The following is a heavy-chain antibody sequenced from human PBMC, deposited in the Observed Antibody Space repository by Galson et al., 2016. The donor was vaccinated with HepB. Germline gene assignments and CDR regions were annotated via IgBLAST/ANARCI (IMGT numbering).Heavy chain of an antibody. CDR1: GFTFSSYG. V-gene: IGHV3-30*18. D-gene: IGHD4-23*01. CDR2: ISNDGSKK. Sequence: LRLSCAASGFTFSSYGMHWVRQAPGKGLEWVAVISNDGSKKYNADSVKGRFTISRDNSKNTLYLQMNSLRAEDTAVYYCAKVGDYGGNPFDYWGQGTLVTVSS. CDR3: AKVGDYGGNPFDY. J-gene: IGHJ4*02.